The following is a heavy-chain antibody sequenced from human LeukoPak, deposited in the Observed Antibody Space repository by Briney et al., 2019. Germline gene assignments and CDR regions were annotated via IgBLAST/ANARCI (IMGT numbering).Heavy chain of an antibody. Sequence: PSETLSLTCTVSGYSISSGYYWGWIRQPPGKGLEWIGSIYHSGSTYYNPSLKSRVTISVDTSKNQFSLKLSSVTAADTAVYYCARSAGADPFDYWGQGTLVTVSS. D-gene: IGHD1-26*01. CDR2: IYHSGST. CDR1: GYSISSGYY. V-gene: IGHV4-38-2*02. J-gene: IGHJ4*02. CDR3: ARSAGADPFDY.